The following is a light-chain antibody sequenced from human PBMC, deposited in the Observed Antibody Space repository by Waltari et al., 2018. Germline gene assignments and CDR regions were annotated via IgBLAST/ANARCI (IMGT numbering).Light chain of an antibody. V-gene: IGKV4-1*01. CDR1: QNLLYTSDNKNY. CDR3: QQCYSTPYT. J-gene: IGKJ2*01. Sequence: IVMTQSPDSLAVSLGERVTINCSASQNLLYTSDNKNYLAWFQQKPGQPPKLLIYWASTRESGVPDRFSGSGSGTEFTLTISSLQAADVAVYYCQQCYSTPYTFGQGTKLEIK. CDR2: WAS.